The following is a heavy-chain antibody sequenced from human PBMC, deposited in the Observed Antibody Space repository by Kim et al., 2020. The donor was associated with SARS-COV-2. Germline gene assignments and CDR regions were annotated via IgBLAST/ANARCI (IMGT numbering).Heavy chain of an antibody. CDR2: IYYSGST. CDR1: GGSISSYY. CDR3: ARLRSTYGDYPKKKYWYFDL. J-gene: IGHJ2*01. D-gene: IGHD4-17*01. Sequence: SETLSLTCTVSGGSISSYYWSWIRQPPGKGLEWIGYIYYSGSTNYNPSLKSRVTISVDTSKNQFSLKLSSVTAADTAVYYCARLRSTYGDYPKKKYWYFDLWGRGTLVTVSS. V-gene: IGHV4-59*08.